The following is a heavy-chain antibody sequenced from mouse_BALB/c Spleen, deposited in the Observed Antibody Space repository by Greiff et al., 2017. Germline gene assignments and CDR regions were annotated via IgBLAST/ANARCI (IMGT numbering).Heavy chain of an antibody. Sequence: QVQLKQSGAELARPGASVKMSCKASGYTFTSYTMHWVKQRPGQGLEWIGYINPSSGYTNYNQKFKDKATLTADKSSSTAYMQLSSLTSEDSAVYYCAREGYYGSSLAWFAYWGQGTLVTVSA. CDR2: INPSSGYT. V-gene: IGHV1-4*01. CDR3: AREGYYGSSLAWFAY. D-gene: IGHD1-1*01. J-gene: IGHJ3*01. CDR1: GYTFTSYT.